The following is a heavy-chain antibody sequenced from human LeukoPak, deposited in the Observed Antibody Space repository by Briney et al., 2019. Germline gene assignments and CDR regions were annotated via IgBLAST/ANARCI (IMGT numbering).Heavy chain of an antibody. D-gene: IGHD4-17*01. CDR1: GFTFSSYA. J-gene: IGHJ4*02. V-gene: IGHV3-30-3*01. CDR2: ISYDGSNK. Sequence: GGSLRLSCAASGFTFSSYAMHWVRQAPGKGLEWVAVISYDGSNKYYADSVKGRFTISRDNSKNTLYLQMNSLRAEDMAVYYCASLYGDYSIFDYWGQGTLVTVSS. CDR3: ASLYGDYSIFDY.